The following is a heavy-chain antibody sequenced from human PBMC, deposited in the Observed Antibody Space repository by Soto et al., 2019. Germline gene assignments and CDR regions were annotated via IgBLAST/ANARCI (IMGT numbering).Heavy chain of an antibody. CDR1: GDSVSSNSAA. J-gene: IGHJ4*02. Sequence: PSPTLSLTCAISGDSVSSNSAAWNWIRQSPSRGLEWLGRTYYRSKWYNDYAVSVKSRITINPDTSKNQFSLQLNSVTPEDTAVYYCARGLALSGSYLRAFDSWGQGTLVTVSS. CDR3: ARGLALSGSYLRAFDS. D-gene: IGHD1-26*01. V-gene: IGHV6-1*01. CDR2: TYYRSKWYN.